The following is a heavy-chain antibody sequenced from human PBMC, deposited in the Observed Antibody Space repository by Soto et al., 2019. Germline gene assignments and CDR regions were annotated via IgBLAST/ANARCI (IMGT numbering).Heavy chain of an antibody. D-gene: IGHD3-10*01. J-gene: IGHJ4*02. CDR2: IFYIGST. CDR3: ASRSLLWFGDHAYYFDY. V-gene: IGHV4-39*01. Sequence: PSETLSLTCTVSGGSISSSSYYWGWIRQPPGKGLEWIGNIFYIGSTYYNPSLKSRVTISVDTSKNQFSLKVPSVTAADTAVYFCASRSLLWFGDHAYYFDYRGQGTLVTVSS. CDR1: GGSISSSSYY.